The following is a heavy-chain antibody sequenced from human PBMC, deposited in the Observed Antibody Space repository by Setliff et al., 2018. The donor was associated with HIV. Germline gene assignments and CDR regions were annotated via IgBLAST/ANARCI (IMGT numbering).Heavy chain of an antibody. CDR2: ISSSGNSI. V-gene: IGHV3-48*01. J-gene: IGHJ4*02. CDR1: GFTFSSYS. Sequence: LRLSCAASGFTFSSYSMNWVRQAPGKGLEWVSYISSSGNSIYYAYSVKGRFSISRDNAKNSLYLQMNSLRAEDTAVYYCVRDWLVREIIAVYYFDHWGQGTLVTVSS. D-gene: IGHD3-10*01. CDR3: VRDWLVREIIAVYYFDH.